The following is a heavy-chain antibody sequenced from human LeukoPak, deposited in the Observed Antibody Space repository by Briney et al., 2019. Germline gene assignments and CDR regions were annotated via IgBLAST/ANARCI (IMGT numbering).Heavy chain of an antibody. J-gene: IGHJ6*03. D-gene: IGHD2-8*01. V-gene: IGHV3-23*01. CDR1: GFTFSSYA. CDR2: ISGSGGST. CDR3: AKFRHAIGSYYYYYMDV. Sequence: GGSLRLSCAASGFTFSSYAMSWVRQAPGKGLEWVSAISGSGGSTYYADSVKGRFTISRDNSKNTLYLQMNSLRAEDTAVYYCAKFRHAIGSYYYYYMDVWGKGTTVTVSS.